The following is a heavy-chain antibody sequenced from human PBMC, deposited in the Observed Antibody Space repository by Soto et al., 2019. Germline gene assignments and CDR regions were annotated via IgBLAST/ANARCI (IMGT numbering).Heavy chain of an antibody. CDR1: GFTFSSYG. D-gene: IGHD6-19*01. J-gene: IGHJ6*02. CDR2: IWYDGSNK. V-gene: IGHV3-33*01. CDR3: ARLQLLVGGYYYGLDV. Sequence: QVQLVESGGGVVQPGRSLRLSCAASGFTFSSYGMHWVRQAPGKGLEWVVVIWYDGSNKYYADSVKGRFTISRDNSKNTLYLQMNSLRAEDTAVYYCARLQLLVGGYYYGLDVWGQGTTVTVSS.